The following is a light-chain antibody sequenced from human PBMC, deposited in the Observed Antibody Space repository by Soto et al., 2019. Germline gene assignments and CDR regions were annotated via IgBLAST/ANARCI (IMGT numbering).Light chain of an antibody. CDR1: QSISSY. V-gene: IGKV1-39*01. J-gene: IGKJ1*01. CDR2: AAS. CDR3: QQSYSTPPGT. Sequence: DIQMTQSPSSLSASVGYRVTITCRSSQSISSYLNWYQQKPGKAPKLLIYAASSLQSGVPSRFSGSGSGKDFTLTISSLQPEDFATYYCQQSYSTPPGTFGPGTKADIK.